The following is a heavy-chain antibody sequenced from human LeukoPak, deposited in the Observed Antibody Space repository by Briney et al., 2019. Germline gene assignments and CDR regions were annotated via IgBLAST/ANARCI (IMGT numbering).Heavy chain of an antibody. V-gene: IGHV3-23*01. CDR3: AKXXXXXVAAXXXXP. J-gene: IGHJ5*02. CDR2: ISGSGNRA. CDR1: GFTFTNYD. Sequence: SGGSLRLSCAASGFTFTNYDMSWVRQAPGKGLEWVSAISGSGNRAYYADSVKGRFTISRDNSKNTLYVQVNSLRAEDMAVDYCAKXXXXXVAAXXXXPWDQGTLVTVSS. D-gene: IGHD6-13*01.